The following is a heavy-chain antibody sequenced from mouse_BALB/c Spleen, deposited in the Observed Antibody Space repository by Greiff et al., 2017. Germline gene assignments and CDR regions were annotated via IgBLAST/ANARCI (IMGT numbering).Heavy chain of an antibody. J-gene: IGHJ4*01. Sequence: VHVKQSGAELVKPGASVKLSCTASGFNIKDTYMHWVKQRPEQGLEWIGRIDPANGNTKYDPKFQGKATITADTSSNTAYLQLSSLTSEDTAVYYCARWDDGYYYAMDYWGQGTSVTVSS. V-gene: IGHV14-3*02. CDR2: IDPANGNT. CDR1: GFNIKDTY. D-gene: IGHD2-3*01. CDR3: ARWDDGYYYAMDY.